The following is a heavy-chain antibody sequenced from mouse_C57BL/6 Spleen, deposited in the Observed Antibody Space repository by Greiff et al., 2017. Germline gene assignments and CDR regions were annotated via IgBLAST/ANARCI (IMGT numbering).Heavy chain of an antibody. CDR1: GYTFTDYN. CDR2: INPNNGGT. J-gene: IGHJ4*01. D-gene: IGHD2-4*01. V-gene: IGHV1-22*01. Sequence: EVKLMESGPELVKPGASVKMSCKASGYTFTDYNMHWVKQSHGKSLEWIGYINPNNGGTSYNQKFKGQATLTVNKSSSTAYMELRSLTSEDSAVYYCARSSLYYDYDPYYYAMDYWGQGTSVTVSS. CDR3: ARSSLYYDYDPYYYAMDY.